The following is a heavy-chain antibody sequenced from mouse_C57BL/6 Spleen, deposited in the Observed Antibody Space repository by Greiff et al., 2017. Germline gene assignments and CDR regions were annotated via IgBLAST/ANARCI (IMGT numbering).Heavy chain of an antibody. D-gene: IGHD1-1*01. CDR2: IIPSNGGT. V-gene: IGHV1-53*01. J-gene: IGHJ1*03. CDR1: GYTFTSYW. CDR3: ARSNHYGSSYGYFDV. Sequence: QVQLQQPGTELVKPGASVKLSCKASGYTFTSYWMHWVKQRPGQGLEWIGNIIPSNGGTNYNEKFKSKAPLTVDKSSSTAYMQLNSLTSEDSAVYYCARSNHYGSSYGYFDVWGTGTTVTVSS.